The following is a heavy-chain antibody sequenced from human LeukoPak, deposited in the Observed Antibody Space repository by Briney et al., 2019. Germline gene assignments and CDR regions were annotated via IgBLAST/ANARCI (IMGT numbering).Heavy chain of an antibody. J-gene: IGHJ5*02. CDR2: IIPILGIA. CDR1: GGTFSSYA. CDR3: ARPYCSSTSCYDTSHWFDP. Sequence: SVKVSCKASGGTFSSYAISWVRQAPGQGLEWMGRIIPILGIANYAQKFQGRVTITADKSTSTAYMELSSLRSEDTAVYYCARPYCSSTSCYDTSHWFDPWGQGTLVTVSS. D-gene: IGHD2-2*01. V-gene: IGHV1-69*04.